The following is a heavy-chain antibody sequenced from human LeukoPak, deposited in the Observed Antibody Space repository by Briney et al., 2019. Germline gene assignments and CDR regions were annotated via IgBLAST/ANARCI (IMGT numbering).Heavy chain of an antibody. CDR3: AKSSRFYYYMDV. V-gene: IGHV3-21*04. J-gene: IGHJ6*03. CDR1: GFTFSSYS. CDR2: ISSSSYI. D-gene: IGHD3-16*02. Sequence: PGGSLRLSCAASGFTFSSYSMNWVRQAPGKGLEWVSSISSSSYIYYADSVKGRFTISRDNSKNTLYLQMNSLRAEDTAVYYCAKSSRFYYYMDVWGKGTTVTVSS.